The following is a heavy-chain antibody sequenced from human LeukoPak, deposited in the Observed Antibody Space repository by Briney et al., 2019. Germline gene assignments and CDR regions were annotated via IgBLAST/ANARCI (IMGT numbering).Heavy chain of an antibody. D-gene: IGHD5-24*01. CDR1: GGSFSGYY. CDR3: AREDGLNWFDP. J-gene: IGHJ5*02. Sequence: PSETLSLTCAVYGGSFSGYYWSWIRQPPGKGLEWIGYISYSGSTNYTPSLKSRVTISADTSKNQFSLKLSSVTAADTAVYYCAREDGLNWFDPWGQGILVTVSS. CDR2: ISYSGST. V-gene: IGHV4-59*01.